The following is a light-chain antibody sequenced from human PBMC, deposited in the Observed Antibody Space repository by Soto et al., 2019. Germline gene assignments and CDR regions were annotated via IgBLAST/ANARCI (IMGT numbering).Light chain of an antibody. J-gene: IGKJ1*01. CDR1: QSISHW. Sequence: DLQMTQSPSTLSASVGDRVIITCRASQSISHWLAWYQQKPGKAPKLLIYKSSTLQSGVPSRFSGSRSGTEFTLTISSLQTDDFATYYCQQYSSFSWTFGQGTKVEIK. CDR3: QQYSSFSWT. V-gene: IGKV1-5*03. CDR2: KSS.